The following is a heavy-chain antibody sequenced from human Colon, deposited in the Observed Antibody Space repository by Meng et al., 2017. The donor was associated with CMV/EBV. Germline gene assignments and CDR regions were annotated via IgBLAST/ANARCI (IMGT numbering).Heavy chain of an antibody. Sequence: QLQLLQSWGVLFEPGGSWRLSCAASGFIFSDYYMTWIREAPGKGLEWVSYISPTGSDTNYADSVRGRFTISRDNAKNSLFLQMSSLTAEDTAVYYCVKGHTMINPWGQGTLVTVSS. D-gene: IGHD3-16*01. CDR1: GFIFSDYY. J-gene: IGHJ5*02. CDR2: ISPTGSDT. V-gene: IGHV3-11*03. CDR3: VKGHTMINP.